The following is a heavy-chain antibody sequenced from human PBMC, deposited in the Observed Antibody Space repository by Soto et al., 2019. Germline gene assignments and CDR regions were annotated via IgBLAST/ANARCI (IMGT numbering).Heavy chain of an antibody. CDR3: ARLPRQYYYDSSGYWGAFDI. Sequence: VXSAKVSFRASAGTFSSYAISWVRQAPGQGLEWMGGIIPIFGTANYAQKFQGRVTITADESTSTAYMELSSLRSEDTAVYYCARLPRQYYYDSSGYWGAFDIWGQGTMVTVSS. D-gene: IGHD3-22*01. CDR2: IIPIFGTA. V-gene: IGHV1-69*13. CDR1: AGTFSSYA. J-gene: IGHJ3*02.